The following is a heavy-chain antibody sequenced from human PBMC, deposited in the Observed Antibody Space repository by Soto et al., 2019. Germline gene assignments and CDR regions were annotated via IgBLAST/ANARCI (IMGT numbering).Heavy chain of an antibody. Sequence: PGGSLRLSCAASGFTFSSYWMHWVRQAPWKGLVWVSRINSDGSSTSYADSVKGRFTISRDNAKNTLYLQMNSLRAEDTAVYYYARVPGSGSDAPFDYWGQGTLVTVSS. V-gene: IGHV3-74*01. J-gene: IGHJ4*02. D-gene: IGHD1-26*01. CDR2: INSDGSST. CDR3: ARVPGSGSDAPFDY. CDR1: GFTFSSYW.